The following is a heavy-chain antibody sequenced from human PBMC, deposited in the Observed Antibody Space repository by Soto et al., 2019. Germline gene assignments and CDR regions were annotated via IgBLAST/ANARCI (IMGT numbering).Heavy chain of an antibody. CDR1: GGTFSSYA. V-gene: IGHV1-69*13. Sequence: GASVKVSCKASGGTFSSYAISWVRQAPGQGLEWMGGIIPIFGTANYAQKFQGRVTITADESTSTAYMELSSLRSEDTAVYYCARARFLTIFGVVREVNWFDPWGQGTLVTVSS. D-gene: IGHD3-3*01. CDR2: IIPIFGTA. J-gene: IGHJ5*02. CDR3: ARARFLTIFGVVREVNWFDP.